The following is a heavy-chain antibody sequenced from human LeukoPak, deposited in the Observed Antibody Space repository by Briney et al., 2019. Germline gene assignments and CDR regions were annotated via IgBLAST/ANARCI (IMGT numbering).Heavy chain of an antibody. CDR3: ARARPYGSDY. CDR1: GFILSDYW. D-gene: IGHD4-17*01. CDR2: IKKDGSED. Sequence: PGGSLRLSCAVSGFILSDYWMTWVRQAPGEGLEWVATIKKDGSEDYYVDFVRGRFTISRDNAKNSLYLQMNSLRAEDTAVYYCARARPYGSDYWGQGTLVTVSS. J-gene: IGHJ4*02. V-gene: IGHV3-7*04.